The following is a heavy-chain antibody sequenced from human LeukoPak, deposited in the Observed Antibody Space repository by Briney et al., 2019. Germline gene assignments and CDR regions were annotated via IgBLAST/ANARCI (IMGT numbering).Heavy chain of an antibody. Sequence: SETLSLTCAVYGGSFSGYYWSWIRQPPGKGLEWIGEINHSGSTNYNPSLKSRVTISVDTSKNQFSLKLSSVTAADTAVYYCARESGAPEVWFDPWGQGTLVTVSS. CDR3: ARESGAPEVWFDP. D-gene: IGHD1-14*01. CDR1: GGSFSGYY. V-gene: IGHV4-34*01. CDR2: INHSGST. J-gene: IGHJ5*02.